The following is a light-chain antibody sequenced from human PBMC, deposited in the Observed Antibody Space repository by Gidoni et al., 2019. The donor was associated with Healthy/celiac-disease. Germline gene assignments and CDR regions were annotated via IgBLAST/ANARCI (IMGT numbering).Light chain of an antibody. CDR1: QSISSW. CDR2: KAS. CDR3: QQYNSYSGT. V-gene: IGKV1-5*03. Sequence: DIQMTQSPSTLSASVGDRVTITCRASQSISSWLAWYQQKPGKAPKLPIYKASSLESGVPSRFSGSGSGTEVTLTISSLQPDDFATYYCQQYNSYSGTFXXXTKVEIK. J-gene: IGKJ1*01.